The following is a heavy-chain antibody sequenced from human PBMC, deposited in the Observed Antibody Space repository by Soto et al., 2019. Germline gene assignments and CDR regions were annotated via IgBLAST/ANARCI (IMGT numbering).Heavy chain of an antibody. CDR3: ARDDRCSSTSCFYNGMDV. D-gene: IGHD2-2*01. V-gene: IGHV1-69*08. Sequence: QVQLVQSGAEVKKPGSSVKVSCKASGDTFSSYTISWVRQAPGQGPEWMGRVIPIIGIVNYAQKFQGRVTIIADKSTSTAYMELSSLRSEDTAVYYCARDDRCSSTSCFYNGMDVWGQGTTVTVSS. CDR2: VIPIIGIV. J-gene: IGHJ6*02. CDR1: GDTFSSYT.